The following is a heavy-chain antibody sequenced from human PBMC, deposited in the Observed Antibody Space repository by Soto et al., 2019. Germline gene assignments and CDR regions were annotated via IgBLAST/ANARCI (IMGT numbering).Heavy chain of an antibody. CDR1: GFTFSNYW. CDR2: IDHDGTT. J-gene: IGHJ4*02. V-gene: IGHV3-74*01. CDR3: VGDSHGDY. Sequence: EVQLVESGGGLVQPGGSLRLSCAGSGFTFSNYWMHWVRQAPGKGLEWVSRIDHDGTTDYADSVRGRFTISRDNAENTLYLQMNIRRPEDTAVYYCVGDSHGDYWGQGTRVTVSS.